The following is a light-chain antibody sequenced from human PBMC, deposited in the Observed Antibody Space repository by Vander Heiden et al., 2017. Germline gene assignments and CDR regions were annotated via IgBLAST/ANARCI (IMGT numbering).Light chain of an antibody. CDR1: SRDVGGFNY. CDR2: DVS. Sequence: QAALTQPPSASGSPGQSVTISCTATSRDVGGFNYVPGYQQHAGHAPTRMSYDVSVSTSGVPARFSVSKSVNTATLTVTAVHAEDEADYYFGSYEGSNNFVLFGGGTKLTVL. V-gene: IGLV2-8*01. J-gene: IGLJ2*01. CDR3: GSYEGSNNFVL.